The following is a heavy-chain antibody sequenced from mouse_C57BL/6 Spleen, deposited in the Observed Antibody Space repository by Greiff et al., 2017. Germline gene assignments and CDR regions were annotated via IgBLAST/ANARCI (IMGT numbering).Heavy chain of an antibody. CDR1: GFTFSDYG. CDR2: ISSGSSTI. J-gene: IGHJ4*01. Sequence: EVKLVESGGGLVKPGGSLKLSCAASGFTFSDYGMHWVRQAPEKGLAWVAYISSGSSTIYYADTVKGRFTISRDNAKNTLFLQMTSLRTEDTAMYYCARRTMDDWGQGTSVTVSS. CDR3: ARRTMDD. V-gene: IGHV5-17*01.